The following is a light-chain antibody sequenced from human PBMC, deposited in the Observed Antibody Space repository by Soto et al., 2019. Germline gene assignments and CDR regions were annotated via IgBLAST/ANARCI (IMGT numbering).Light chain of an antibody. CDR3: FSFTTTSTHV. Sequence: QSALTQPRSVSGSPGQSVSISCTGTSSDVGGYNYVSWYQQHPGKAPKVMIYDVSKRPSGVPDRFSGSKSGNTASLTISGLQSEDEADYYCFSFTTTSTHVFRTGTMRTVL. V-gene: IGLV2-11*01. CDR1: SSDVGGYNY. CDR2: DVS. J-gene: IGLJ1*01.